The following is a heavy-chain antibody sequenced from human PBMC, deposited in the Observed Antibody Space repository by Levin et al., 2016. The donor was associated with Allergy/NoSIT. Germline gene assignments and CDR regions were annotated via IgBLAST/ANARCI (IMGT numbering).Heavy chain of an antibody. CDR1: GYTFTSYD. Sequence: ASVKVSCKASGYTFTSYDINWVRQATGQGLEWMGWMNPNSGNTGYAQKFQGRVTMTRNTSISTAYMELSSLRSEDTAVYYCAGGLGYRAADIVVVPAAIAHYYYGMDVWGQGTTVTVSS. CDR2: MNPNSGNT. CDR3: AGGLGYRAADIVVVPAAIAHYYYGMDV. D-gene: IGHD2-2*02. J-gene: IGHJ6*02. V-gene: IGHV1-8*01.